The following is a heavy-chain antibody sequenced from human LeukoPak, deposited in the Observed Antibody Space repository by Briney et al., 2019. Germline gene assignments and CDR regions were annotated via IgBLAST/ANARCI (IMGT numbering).Heavy chain of an antibody. Sequence: GRSLRLSCAASGFTFSSYGMHWVRQAPGKGLEWAAVIWYDGNNKYYTDSVKGRFTISRDNSKNTLDLQMNSLRAEDTAVYYCARDFVVERGRYFDYWGQGTLVTVSS. V-gene: IGHV3-33*01. CDR1: GFTFSSYG. CDR3: ARDFVVERGRYFDY. J-gene: IGHJ4*02. D-gene: IGHD2-15*01. CDR2: IWYDGNNK.